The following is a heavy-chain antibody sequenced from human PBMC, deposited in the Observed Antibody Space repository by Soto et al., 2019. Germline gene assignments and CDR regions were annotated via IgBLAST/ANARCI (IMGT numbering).Heavy chain of an antibody. J-gene: IGHJ4*02. CDR2: IIPIFGTA. CDR3: ARGRENYDYVWGSYRYSDFDY. CDR1: GGTFSSYA. D-gene: IGHD3-16*02. Sequence: ASVKVSCKASGGTFSSYAISWVRQAPGQGLEWMGGIIPIFGTANYAQKFQGRVTITADESTSTAYMELSSLRSEDTAVYYCARGRENYDYVWGSYRYSDFDYWGQGTLVTVSS. V-gene: IGHV1-69*13.